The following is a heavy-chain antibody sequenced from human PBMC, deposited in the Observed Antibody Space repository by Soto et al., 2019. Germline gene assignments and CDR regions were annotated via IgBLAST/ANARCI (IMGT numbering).Heavy chain of an antibody. CDR3: AREGDSSGSPVYFDS. Sequence: GGALRLSCAASGFSFSKFAMHWVRQAPGKGLECVAVIWFDGSKRDYADSVKGRFTVSRDNSENTLSLQMNNLRAEDTGVYYCAREGDSSGSPVYFDSWGQGTVVTVSS. CDR1: GFSFSKFA. J-gene: IGHJ4*02. D-gene: IGHD6-19*01. V-gene: IGHV3-33*01. CDR2: IWFDGSKR.